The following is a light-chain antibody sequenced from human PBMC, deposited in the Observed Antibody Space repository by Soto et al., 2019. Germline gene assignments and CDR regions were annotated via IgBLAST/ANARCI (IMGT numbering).Light chain of an antibody. V-gene: IGKV1-5*01. J-gene: IGKJ1*01. Sequence: DIQMTQSPSTLSASVGDRVTITCRASQSISSWLAWYQQKPGKAPKLLIYDASSLESGVPSRFSGSGSGTEFTLTISSLQPDDFETYYCQQYNSYWTFGQGTKADIK. CDR2: DAS. CDR1: QSISSW. CDR3: QQYNSYWT.